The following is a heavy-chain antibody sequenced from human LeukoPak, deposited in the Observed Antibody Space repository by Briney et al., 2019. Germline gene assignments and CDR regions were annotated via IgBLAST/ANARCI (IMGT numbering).Heavy chain of an antibody. CDR2: TYYRSTWYN. V-gene: IGHV6-1*01. D-gene: IGHD2-2*01. Sequence: SQTPSLTCAISGDSVSSNSVTWNWIRQSPSRGLEWLGRTYYRSTWYNDYAVSVRGRITVNPDTSKNQFSLHLNSVTPEDTAVYYCARRLTQYDCFDPWGQGILVTVSS. CDR1: GDSVSSNSVT. J-gene: IGHJ5*02. CDR3: ARRLTQYDCFDP.